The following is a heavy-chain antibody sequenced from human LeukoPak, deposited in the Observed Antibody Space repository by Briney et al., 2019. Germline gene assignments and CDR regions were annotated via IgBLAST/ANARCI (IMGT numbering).Heavy chain of an antibody. CDR2: ISSSATTI. Sequence: KPGGSLRLSCATSGFPFSDFYMSWIRQAPGKGLEWVSYISSSATTIYYADSVRGRFTVSRDTAKNSLYLQMNNLRAEDTAVYYCTRDRWGKYYFDYWGQGTLVTVSS. V-gene: IGHV3-11*01. CDR1: GFPFSDFY. D-gene: IGHD7-27*01. J-gene: IGHJ4*02. CDR3: TRDRWGKYYFDY.